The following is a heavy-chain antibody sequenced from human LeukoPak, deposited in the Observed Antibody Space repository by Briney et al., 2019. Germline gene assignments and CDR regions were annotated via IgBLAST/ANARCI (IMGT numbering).Heavy chain of an antibody. CDR2: IYPGDSDT. D-gene: IGHD1-26*01. CDR1: GYSFSNYW. V-gene: IGHV5-51*01. CDR3: ATYSGVWDLLN. Sequence: GESLKISCKGSGYSFSNYWIGWVRQMPGKGLEWTGIIYPGDSDTRYSPSFQGHVTISADNSISTAYLQWSSLKASDTAMYYCATYSGVWDLLNWGQGTLVAVSS. J-gene: IGHJ4*02.